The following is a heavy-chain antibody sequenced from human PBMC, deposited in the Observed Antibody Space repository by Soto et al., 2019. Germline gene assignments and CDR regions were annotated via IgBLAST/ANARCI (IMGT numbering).Heavy chain of an antibody. CDR3: AKFSYDSSGYLFDY. CDR2: ISSSGGSP. CDR1: GFSFSSYS. V-gene: IGHV3-23*01. Sequence: PGGSLRLSCAASGFSFSSYSMHWVRQAPGKGLEWVSAISSSGGSPYYADSVKGRFTISRDNSKNTLYLQMNSLRAEDTAVYYCAKFSYDSSGYLFDYWGQGTLVTVSS. D-gene: IGHD3-22*01. J-gene: IGHJ4*02.